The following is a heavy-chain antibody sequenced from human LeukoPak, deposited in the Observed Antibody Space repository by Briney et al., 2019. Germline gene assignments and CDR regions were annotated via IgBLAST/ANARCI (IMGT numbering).Heavy chain of an antibody. Sequence: SETLSLTCAVSGYSISSGYYWGWIRQPPGKGLEWIGSIYHSGSTYYNPSLKSRVTISVDTSKNQFFLKLSSVTAADTAVYYCARAAGITMVRRHFDYWGQGTLVTVSS. CDR3: ARAAGITMVRRHFDY. V-gene: IGHV4-38-2*01. D-gene: IGHD3-10*01. J-gene: IGHJ4*02. CDR1: GYSISSGYY. CDR2: IYHSGST.